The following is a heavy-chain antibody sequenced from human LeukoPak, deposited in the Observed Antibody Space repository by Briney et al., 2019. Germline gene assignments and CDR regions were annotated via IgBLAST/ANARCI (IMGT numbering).Heavy chain of an antibody. CDR3: ARDEDYGDYESAFDI. J-gene: IGHJ3*02. V-gene: IGHV4-30-4*01. Sequence: PSETLSLTCTVSGGSISSGDYYWSWIRQPPGKGLEWIGYIYYSGSTYYNPSLKSRVTISVDTSKNQFSLKLSSVTAADTAVYYCARDEDYGDYESAFDIWGQGTMVTVSS. CDR2: IYYSGST. CDR1: GGSISSGDYY. D-gene: IGHD4-17*01.